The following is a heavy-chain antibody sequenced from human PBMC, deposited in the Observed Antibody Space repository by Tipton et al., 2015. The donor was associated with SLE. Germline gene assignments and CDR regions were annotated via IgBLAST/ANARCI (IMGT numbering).Heavy chain of an antibody. Sequence: TLSLTCTVSGDSINSSPYYWAWIRQPPGRGLEWIGTIYSSGSTYYNPSLRSRVTISEDTSKNQFSLKVSSVTAADTAVYYCARGGLTYGYYYYMDVWGKGTTVTVSS. CDR2: IYSSGST. J-gene: IGHJ6*03. V-gene: IGHV4-39*07. CDR3: ARGGLTYGYYYYMDV. CDR1: GDSINSSPYY. D-gene: IGHD2-21*02.